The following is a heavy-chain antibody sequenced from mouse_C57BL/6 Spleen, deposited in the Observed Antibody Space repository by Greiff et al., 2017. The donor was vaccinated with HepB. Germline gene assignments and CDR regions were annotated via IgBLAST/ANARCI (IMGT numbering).Heavy chain of an antibody. D-gene: IGHD2-5*01. Sequence: EVQLQESGPGLAKPSQTLSLTCSVTGYSITSDYWNWLRKFPGNKLEYMGYISYSGSTYYNPSLKSRISITRDTSKNQYYLQLNSVTTEDTATYYCARYSNYSFAYWGQGALVTVSA. J-gene: IGHJ3*01. CDR1: GYSITSDY. CDR3: ARYSNYSFAY. CDR2: ISYSGST. V-gene: IGHV3-8*01.